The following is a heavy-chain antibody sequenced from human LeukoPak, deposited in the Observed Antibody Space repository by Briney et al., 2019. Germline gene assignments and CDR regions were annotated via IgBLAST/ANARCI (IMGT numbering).Heavy chain of an antibody. J-gene: IGHJ4*02. Sequence: PSQTLSLTCTVSGGSISSGGYYWRWIRQPPGKGLECIVYIYHSGSTYYNPSLKSRVTISVDRSKNQFSLKLSSVTAADTAVYYCAREGDYGDFPFDYWGQGTLVTVSS. V-gene: IGHV4-30-2*01. CDR3: AREGDYGDFPFDY. CDR2: IYHSGST. CDR1: GGSISSGGYY. D-gene: IGHD4-17*01.